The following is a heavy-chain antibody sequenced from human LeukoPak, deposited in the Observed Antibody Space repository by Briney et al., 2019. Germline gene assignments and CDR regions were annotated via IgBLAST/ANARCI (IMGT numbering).Heavy chain of an antibody. CDR2: INHRGST. CDR3: AKSLYGSGSYYNWFDP. V-gene: IGHV4-34*01. CDR1: GGSFSGYY. Sequence: SETLSLTCVVYGGSFSGYYWSWIRQSPGKGLEWIGEINHRGSTNYNPSLKRRVTVSLDTSKNQFSLKLSSVTAADTAVYYCAKSLYGSGSYYNWFDPWGQGTLVTVSS. D-gene: IGHD3-10*01. J-gene: IGHJ5*02.